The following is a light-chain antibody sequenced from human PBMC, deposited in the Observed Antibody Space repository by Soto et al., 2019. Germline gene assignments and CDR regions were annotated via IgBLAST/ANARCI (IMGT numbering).Light chain of an antibody. CDR1: QSVSSSY. J-gene: IGKJ2*01. V-gene: IGKV3-20*01. CDR2: DGS. CDR3: QQYGPSYT. Sequence: EIVLTQSPGALSLSPGERATLSCRASQSVSSSYSAWYQQKPGQAPRLLIYDGSTRATGIPDRFSGSGFGTDFNLTISRLAPEDSAVYFCQQYGPSYTFGQGTKLEIK.